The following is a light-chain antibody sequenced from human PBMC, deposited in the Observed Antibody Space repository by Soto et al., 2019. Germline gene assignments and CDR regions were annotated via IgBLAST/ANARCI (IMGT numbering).Light chain of an antibody. CDR3: QQYGSSPPWT. CDR1: QSVSSSY. V-gene: IGKV3-20*01. Sequence: EIVLTQSPGTLSLSPGERATLSCRARQSVSSSYLAWYQQKPGQAPRPLIYGASSRATGIPDRFSGSGSGTDFTLTISRLEPEDFAVYYCQQYGSSPPWTFGQGTKVEIK. J-gene: IGKJ1*01. CDR2: GAS.